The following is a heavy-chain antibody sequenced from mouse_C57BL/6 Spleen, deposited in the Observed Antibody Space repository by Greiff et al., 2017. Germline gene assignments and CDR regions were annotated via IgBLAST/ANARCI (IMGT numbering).Heavy chain of an antibody. CDR2: IDPENGDT. J-gene: IGHJ4*01. CDR1: GFNIKDDY. CDR3: TTGSNYEYYAMDY. Sequence: DVKLQESGAELVRPGASVKLSCTASGFNIKDDYMHWVKQRPEQGLEWIGWIDPENGDTEYASKFQGKATITADTSSNTAYLQLSSLTSEDTAVYYCTTGSNYEYYAMDYWGQGTSVTVSS. V-gene: IGHV14-4*01. D-gene: IGHD2-5*01.